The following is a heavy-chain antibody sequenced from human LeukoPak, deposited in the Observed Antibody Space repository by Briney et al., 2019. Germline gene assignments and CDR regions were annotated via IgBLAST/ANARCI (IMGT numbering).Heavy chain of an antibody. D-gene: IGHD2-2*03. V-gene: IGHV3-23*01. CDR2: ISPGGST. J-gene: IGHJ4*02. Sequence: GGSLRLSCAASGFTFTNYAMSWVRQAPGRGLEWVSNISPGGSTNYADSVKGRFTISRDNYKNTMYLQMNSLRAEDTAVYYCAKDSHWILFDDWGQGTLVTVSS. CDR1: GFTFTNYA. CDR3: AKDSHWILFDD.